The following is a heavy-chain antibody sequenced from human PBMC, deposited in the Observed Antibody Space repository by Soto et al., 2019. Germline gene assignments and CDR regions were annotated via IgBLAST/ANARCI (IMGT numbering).Heavy chain of an antibody. CDR1: GFNFSSYS. Sequence: GGPLRLSCAAAGFNFSSYSMNWVRKAPGKGLEWVSYISSSSSTIYYADSVKGRFTISRDNAKNSLYLQMNSLRDEDTAVYYYARDRPSSTDAFDIWGQGTMVTVS. CDR3: ARDRPSSTDAFDI. CDR2: ISSSSSTI. J-gene: IGHJ3*02. V-gene: IGHV3-48*02. D-gene: IGHD6-6*01.